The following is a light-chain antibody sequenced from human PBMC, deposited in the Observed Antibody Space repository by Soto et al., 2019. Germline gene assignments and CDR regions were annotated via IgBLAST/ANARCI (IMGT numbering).Light chain of an antibody. Sequence: LTQPPSVSGAPGQRVAISCTGSSSNIGAGYDVHWYQRLPGTAPKVLIYSNNNRPSGVPDRFSGSKSGTSASLAITGLQAEDEADYYCQSYDSSLSGSDVFGTGTKLTVL. CDR2: SNN. V-gene: IGLV1-40*01. J-gene: IGLJ1*01. CDR3: QSYDSSLSGSDV. CDR1: SSNIGAGYD.